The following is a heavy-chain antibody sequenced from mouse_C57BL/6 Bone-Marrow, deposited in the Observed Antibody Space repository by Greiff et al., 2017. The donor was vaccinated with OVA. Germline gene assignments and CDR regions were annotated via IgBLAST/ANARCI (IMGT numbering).Heavy chain of an antibody. CDR1: GYTFTSYW. V-gene: IGHV1-50*01. CDR2: IDPSDSYT. CDR3: ANSNYED. Sequence: VQLQQPGAELVKPGASVKLSCKASGYTFTSYWMQWVKQRPGQGLEWIGEIDPSDSYTNYNQKFKGKATLTVDTSSSTAYMQLSSLTSEDSAVYYCANSNYEDWGQGTLVTVSA. D-gene: IGHD2-5*01. J-gene: IGHJ3*01.